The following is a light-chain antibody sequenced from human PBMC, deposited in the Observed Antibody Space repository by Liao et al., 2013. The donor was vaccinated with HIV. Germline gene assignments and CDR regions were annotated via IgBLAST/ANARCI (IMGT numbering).Light chain of an antibody. Sequence: SYELTQPPSVSATPGGTATISCAGSNIGTKSVHWYQQRPGQPPVLVIYYGSDRPSGIPERFSGSASGNTATLIISRVEAGDEADYYCQMWDHTSDHVVFGGGTKLTVL. CDR2: YGS. J-gene: IGLJ2*01. V-gene: IGLV3-21*01. CDR1: NIGTKS. CDR3: QMWDHTSDHVV.